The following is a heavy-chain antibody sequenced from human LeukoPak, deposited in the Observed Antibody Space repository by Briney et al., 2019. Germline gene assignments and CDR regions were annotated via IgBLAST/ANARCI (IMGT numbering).Heavy chain of an antibody. CDR3: AEDREMATPWYFDY. Sequence: GRSLRLSCAASGFTFSSYGMHWVRQAPGKGLEWVAVISYDGSNKYYADSVKGRFTISRDNSKNTLYLQMNSLRAEDTAVYYCAEDREMATPWYFDYWGQGTLVTVSS. CDR2: ISYDGSNK. J-gene: IGHJ4*02. CDR1: GFTFSSYG. V-gene: IGHV3-30*18. D-gene: IGHD5-24*01.